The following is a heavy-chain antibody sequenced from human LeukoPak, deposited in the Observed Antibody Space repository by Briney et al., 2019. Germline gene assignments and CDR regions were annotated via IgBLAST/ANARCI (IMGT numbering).Heavy chain of an antibody. V-gene: IGHV3-23*01. Sequence: GGSLRLSCVASGFTFTNYAMTWVRQAPGRGLEWVSTISRTGGSAYYADSVKGRFTISRDTASDTVNLQMNSLRAEGTAVYYCARDVEVCRIGACYWTTFDCWGQGTLVTVSS. CDR2: ISRTGGSA. CDR3: ARDVEVCRIGACYWTTFDC. CDR1: GFTFTNYA. D-gene: IGHD2-21*02. J-gene: IGHJ4*02.